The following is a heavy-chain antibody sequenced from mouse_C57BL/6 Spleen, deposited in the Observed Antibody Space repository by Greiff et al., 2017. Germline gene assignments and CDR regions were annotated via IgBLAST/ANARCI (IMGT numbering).Heavy chain of an antibody. Sequence: EVMLVESGEGLVKPGGSLKLSCAASGFTFSSYAMSWVRQTPEKRLEWVAYISSGGGYIYYADTVKGRFTISRDNARNTLYLQMSRLKSEDTAMYYCTRECDTWFAYWGQGTLVTVSA. J-gene: IGHJ3*01. CDR3: TRECDTWFAY. CDR2: ISSGGGYI. CDR1: GFTFSSYA. V-gene: IGHV5-9-1*02.